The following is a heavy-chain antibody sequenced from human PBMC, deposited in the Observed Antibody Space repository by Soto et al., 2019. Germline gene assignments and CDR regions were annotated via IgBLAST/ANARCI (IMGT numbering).Heavy chain of an antibody. CDR3: AKADVTGTVFDY. D-gene: IGHD1-20*01. Sequence: GGSLRLSCAASGFTFSTYAMSWVRQAPGKGLEWVSGISGSGITYYADSVRGRFTISRDNSKNTLYLQMNSLRAEDTAVYYCAKADVTGTVFDYWGQGPLVTVSS. J-gene: IGHJ4*02. CDR2: ISGSGIT. V-gene: IGHV3-23*01. CDR1: GFTFSTYA.